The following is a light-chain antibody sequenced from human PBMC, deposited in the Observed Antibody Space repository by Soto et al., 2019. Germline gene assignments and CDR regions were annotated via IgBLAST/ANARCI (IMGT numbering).Light chain of an antibody. V-gene: IGKV1-39*01. CDR3: QQGYSSPAT. Sequence: DIQMTQSPSVLSASVADRVNIXXRASQSIGKHLNWYKQKPGKAPKLXIYGASTLQSGVPSRFTGSGSGTDFALTVNSLQAEDFATYYCQQGYSSPATFGQGTRLEIK. J-gene: IGKJ5*01. CDR2: GAS. CDR1: QSIGKH.